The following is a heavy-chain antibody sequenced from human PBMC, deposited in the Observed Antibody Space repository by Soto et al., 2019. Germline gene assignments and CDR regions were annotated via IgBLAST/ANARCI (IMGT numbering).Heavy chain of an antibody. Sequence: QVQLVQSGAEVKKPGASVKVSCKASGYTFTSYGISWVRQAPGQGLEWMGWISAYNGNTNYAQKLQGRVTMTTDTPTSTAYMELRSLRSDDTAVYYCARIRVGWWEPPDAFDTWGQGTMVTVSS. V-gene: IGHV1-18*01. CDR3: ARIRVGWWEPPDAFDT. CDR1: GYTFTSYG. CDR2: ISAYNGNT. J-gene: IGHJ3*02. D-gene: IGHD1-26*01.